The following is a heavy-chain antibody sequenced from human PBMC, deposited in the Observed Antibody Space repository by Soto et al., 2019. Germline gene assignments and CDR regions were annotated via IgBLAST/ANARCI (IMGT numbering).Heavy chain of an antibody. CDR1: GFVFSDCY. J-gene: IGHJ5*02. Sequence: VQLVESGGGLVKPGGSLRLSCAASGFVFSDCYMTWIRQAPGKGLEWISDISSGGAVSNFADSVRGRFTISRDNTNNSLYLQMNNLRAEDTAIYYCARRLTGRTTGDWFDPWGQGTLVTVSS. CDR3: ARRLTGRTTGDWFDP. D-gene: IGHD1-1*01. V-gene: IGHV3-11*01. CDR2: ISSGGAVS.